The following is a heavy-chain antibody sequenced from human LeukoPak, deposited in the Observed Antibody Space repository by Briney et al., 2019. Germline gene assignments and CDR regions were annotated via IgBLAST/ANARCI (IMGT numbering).Heavy chain of an antibody. J-gene: IGHJ3*02. D-gene: IGHD2-15*01. V-gene: IGHV4-34*01. Sequence: KPSETLSLTCAVYGGSFSGYYWSWIRQPPGKGLEWIGEINHSGSTNYNPSLKSRVTISVDTSKNQFSLKLSSVTAADTAVYYCARGLRLPPPRFDIWGQGTMVTVSS. CDR2: INHSGST. CDR3: ARGLRLPPPRFDI. CDR1: GGSFSGYY.